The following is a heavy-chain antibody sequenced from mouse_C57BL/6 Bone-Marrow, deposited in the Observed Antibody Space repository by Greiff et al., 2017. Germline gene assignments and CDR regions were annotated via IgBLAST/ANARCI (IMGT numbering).Heavy chain of an antibody. D-gene: IGHD2-3*01. V-gene: IGHV1-75*01. CDR1: GYTFTDYY. J-gene: IGHJ4*01. Sequence: VQLQQSGPELVKPGASVQISCKASGYTFTDYYINWVKQRPGQGLEWIGWLFPGSGSTYYNEKFKGKATLTVAKSSSTAYMLLSSLTSEDSAVYFCARSDGYFYYAMDDWGQGTSVTVSS. CDR3: ARSDGYFYYAMDD. CDR2: LFPGSGST.